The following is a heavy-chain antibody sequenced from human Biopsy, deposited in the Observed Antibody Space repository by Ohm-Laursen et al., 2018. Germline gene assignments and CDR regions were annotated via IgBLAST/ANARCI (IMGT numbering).Heavy chain of an antibody. CDR3: ATPFQYYDSWGGYPPFDH. Sequence: SVKVSCKASGDTFSNYAISWVRQAPGEGLEWMGGIIAVSGLVNYAPKFQGRVSVTADKSTTTAYMELSNLKSEDTAVYYCATPFQYYDSWGGYPPFDHWGQGTLVTVSS. CDR2: IIAVSGLV. CDR1: GDTFSNYA. J-gene: IGHJ4*02. D-gene: IGHD3-3*01. V-gene: IGHV1-69*10.